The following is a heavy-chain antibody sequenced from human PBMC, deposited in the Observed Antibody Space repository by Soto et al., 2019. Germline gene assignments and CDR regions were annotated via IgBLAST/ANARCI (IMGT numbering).Heavy chain of an antibody. CDR3: ANRPRYYNMDV. CDR2: ISGSGGRT. J-gene: IGHJ6*02. V-gene: IGHV3-23*01. Sequence: EVQLLESGGGLVQPGGSLSLSCAASGFTFANYDMNWVRQAPGKGLEWVSGISGSGGRTYYADSVQGRFSISRDNSKNTLYLQMNSLRAEDTAVYYCANRPRYYNMDVWGQGTTVTVSS. CDR1: GFTFANYD.